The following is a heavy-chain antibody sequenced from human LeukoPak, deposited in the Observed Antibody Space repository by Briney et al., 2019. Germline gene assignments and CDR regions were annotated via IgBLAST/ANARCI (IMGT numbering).Heavy chain of an antibody. D-gene: IGHD1-1*01. CDR1: GYTFTSYD. J-gene: IGHJ4*02. CDR2: MDPDSGNT. Sequence: GASVKVSCKASGYTFTSYDINWVRQATGQGLEWMGWMDPDSGNTGYAQKFQGRVTITRNTSISTAYMELSSLRSEDTAVYYCARGLTRGFDYWGQGTLVTVSS. CDR3: ARGLTRGFDY. V-gene: IGHV1-8*03.